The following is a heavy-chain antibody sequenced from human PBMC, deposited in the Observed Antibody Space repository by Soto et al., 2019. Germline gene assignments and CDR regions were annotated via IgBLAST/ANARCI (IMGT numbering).Heavy chain of an antibody. D-gene: IGHD3-10*01. Sequence: GGSLRLSCAASGFTFDDYGMSWVRQIPGKGLEWVCGCNINGDKTGCADSVKGRFTISRDNAKNSLYLQMNSLRVEDTALYHCAREYGSGSSPPWFDPWGQGTLVTVSS. CDR3: AREYGSGSSPPWFDP. CDR1: GFTFDDYG. V-gene: IGHV3-20*01. CDR2: CNINGDKT. J-gene: IGHJ5*02.